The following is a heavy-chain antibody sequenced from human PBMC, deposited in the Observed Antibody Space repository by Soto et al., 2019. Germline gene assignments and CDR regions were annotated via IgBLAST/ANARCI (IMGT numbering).Heavy chain of an antibody. CDR2: ISWNSGNI. CDR1: GFTFDDYA. J-gene: IGHJ4*02. V-gene: IGHV3-9*01. D-gene: IGHD6-6*01. CDR3: AKGYSSSVDY. Sequence: EVQLVESGGGLVQPGRSLRLSCAASGFTFDDYAMHWVRQAPGKGLEWVSGISWNSGNIGYADSVKGRFTISRDNANNSLYLQMNSLRAEDTALYYCAKGYSSSVDYWGQGTLVTVSS.